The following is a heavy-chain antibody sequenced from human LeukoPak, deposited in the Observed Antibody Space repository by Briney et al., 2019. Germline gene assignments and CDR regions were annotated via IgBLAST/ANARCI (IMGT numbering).Heavy chain of an antibody. J-gene: IGHJ3*01. CDR2: IYYRGST. CDR1: GGSISSTSYY. D-gene: IGHD2-2*01. Sequence: PSETLSLTCTVSGGSISSTSYYWGWIRQPPGKGLEWIGSIYYRGSTYYNPSLKSRVTISVDTSKNQFSLKLSSVTAADTAVYYCARHGAFFTRGFCSSSSCYVDGLQTWGQGIMVIVSS. V-gene: IGHV4-39*01. CDR3: ARHGAFFTRGFCSSSSCYVDGLQT.